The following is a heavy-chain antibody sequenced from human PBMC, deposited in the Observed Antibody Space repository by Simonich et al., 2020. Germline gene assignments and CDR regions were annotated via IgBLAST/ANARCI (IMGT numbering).Heavy chain of an antibody. CDR3: ARERTAAGEAFDY. D-gene: IGHD6-13*01. J-gene: IGHJ4*02. V-gene: IGHV3-33*01. CDR2: IWYDESNK. Sequence: QVQLVESGGGVVQPGRSLRLSCAASGFTFSSYGMHWVRQAPGKGLEWGAVIWYDESNKYYADSVKGRFTISRDNSKNTLYLQMNSLRAEDTAVYYCARERTAAGEAFDYWGQGTLVTVSS. CDR1: GFTFSSYG.